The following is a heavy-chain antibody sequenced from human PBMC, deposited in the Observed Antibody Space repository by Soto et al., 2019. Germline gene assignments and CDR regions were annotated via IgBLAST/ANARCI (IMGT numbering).Heavy chain of an antibody. V-gene: IGHV3-48*03. J-gene: IGHJ6*02. CDR3: ARAHHYDFWSGYYTRYYYGMDV. D-gene: IGHD3-3*01. CDR1: GFTFSSYE. Sequence: VGSLRLSCAASGFTFSSYEMNWVRQAPGKGLEWVSYISSSGSTIYYADSVKGRFTISRGNAKNSLYLQMNSLRAEDTAVYYCARAHHYDFWSGYYTRYYYGMDVWGQGTTVTVSS. CDR2: ISSSGSTI.